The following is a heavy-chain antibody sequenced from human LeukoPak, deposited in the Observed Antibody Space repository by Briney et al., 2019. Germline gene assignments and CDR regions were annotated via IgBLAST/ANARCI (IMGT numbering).Heavy chain of an antibody. V-gene: IGHV4-39*01. CDR3: ARRWAHYDFWSGYYPGVGWFDP. CDR1: GGSISSSSYY. Sequence: SESLSLTCTVSGGSISSSSYYWGWIRQPPGKGLEWIGSIYYSGSTYYNPSLKRRVTISVDTSKNQFSLKLSPVTAADTAVYYCARRWAHYDFWSGYYPGVGWFDPWGQGTLVTVSS. J-gene: IGHJ5*02. CDR2: IYYSGST. D-gene: IGHD3-3*01.